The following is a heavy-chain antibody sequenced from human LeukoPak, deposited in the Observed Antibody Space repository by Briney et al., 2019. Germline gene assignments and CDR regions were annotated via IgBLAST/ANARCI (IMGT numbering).Heavy chain of an antibody. CDR2: ISAYNGNT. D-gene: IGHD4-23*01. J-gene: IGHJ4*02. CDR3: AREEQDYGGNSGFDY. Sequence: ASVKVSCKASGYTFTSYGISWVRQAPGQGLEWMGWISAYNGNTNYAQKLQGRVTMTTDTSTSTAYMELRSLRSDDTAVYYCAREEQDYGGNSGFDYWGQGTLVTVSS. CDR1: GYTFTSYG. V-gene: IGHV1-18*01.